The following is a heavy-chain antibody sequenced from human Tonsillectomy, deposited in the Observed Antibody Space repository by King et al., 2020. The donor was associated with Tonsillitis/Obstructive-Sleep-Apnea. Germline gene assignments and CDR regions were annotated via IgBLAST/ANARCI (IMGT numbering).Heavy chain of an antibody. J-gene: IGHJ4*02. CDR2: IYYSGCT. CDR1: VGSISSGGYY. V-gene: IGHV4-31*03. D-gene: IGHD2-15*01. Sequence: QLQESGPGLVKPSQTLSLTCTVSVGSISSGGYYWSWIRQHPGKGLEWVGDIYYSGCTYYNPSLKSRVTISVDTSKNQFSLKLSSVTAADTAVYYCARDRCSGGSCYPDYWGQGTLVTVSS. CDR3: ARDRCSGGSCYPDY.